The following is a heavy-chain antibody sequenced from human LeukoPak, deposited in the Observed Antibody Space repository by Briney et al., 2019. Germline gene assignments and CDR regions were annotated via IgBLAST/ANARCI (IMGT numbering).Heavy chain of an antibody. Sequence: GGSLRLSCAASGFTFRSYWMNWVRQAPGKGLEWVANIKQDGSNKNYVDSVKARFTIPRPNARNPLYLQMNSLRDEDTAVYYCARVGGFCSSTTCYGNLGMDVWGHGTTVTVSS. V-gene: IGHV3-7*01. CDR1: GFTFRSYW. CDR2: IKQDGSNK. CDR3: ARVGGFCSSTTCYGNLGMDV. J-gene: IGHJ6*02. D-gene: IGHD2-2*01.